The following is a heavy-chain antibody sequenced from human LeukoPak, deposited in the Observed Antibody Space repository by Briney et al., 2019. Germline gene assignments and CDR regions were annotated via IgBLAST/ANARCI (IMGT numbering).Heavy chain of an antibody. V-gene: IGHV3-23*01. Sequence: GGSLRLSCAASGFTFSSYGMHWVRQAPGKGQEWVSAISGSGGSTYYADSVKGRFTISRDNSKNTLYLQMNSLRAEDTAVYYCAKDGVGATEGGENFDYWGQGTLVTVSS. CDR3: AKDGVGATEGGENFDY. CDR2: ISGSGGST. CDR1: GFTFSSYG. D-gene: IGHD1-26*01. J-gene: IGHJ4*02.